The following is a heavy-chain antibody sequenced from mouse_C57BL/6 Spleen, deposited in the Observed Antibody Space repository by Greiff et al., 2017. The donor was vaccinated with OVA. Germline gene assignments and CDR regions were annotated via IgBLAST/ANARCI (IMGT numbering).Heavy chain of an antibody. Sequence: VQLQQPGPELVKPGASVKLSCKASGYTFTSYWMHWVKQRPGQGLEWIGNINPSNGGTNYNEKFKSKATLTVDKSSSTAYMQLSSLTSEDSAVYYCAREPTLSYYGSSYWYFDVWGTGTTVTVSS. CDR3: AREPTLSYYGSSYWYFDV. J-gene: IGHJ1*03. D-gene: IGHD1-1*01. V-gene: IGHV1-53*01. CDR2: INPSNGGT. CDR1: GYTFTSYW.